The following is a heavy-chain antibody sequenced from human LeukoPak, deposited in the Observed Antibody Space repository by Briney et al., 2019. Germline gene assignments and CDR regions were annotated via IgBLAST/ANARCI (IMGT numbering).Heavy chain of an antibody. D-gene: IGHD3-22*01. CDR2: ISSSSSTI. CDR3: ARDTYYDSSGYHPG. Sequence: PGGSLRLSCAASGFTFSSYSMNWVRQAPGKGLEWVSYISSSSSTIYYADSVKGRFTISRDNAKNSLYLQMNSLRAEDTAVYYCARDTYYDSSGYHPGWGQGTLVTVSS. CDR1: GFTFSSYS. J-gene: IGHJ4*02. V-gene: IGHV3-48*01.